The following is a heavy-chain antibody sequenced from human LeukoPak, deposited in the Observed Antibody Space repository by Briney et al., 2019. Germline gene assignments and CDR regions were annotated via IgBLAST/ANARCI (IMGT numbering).Heavy chain of an antibody. CDR3: AKDLLRYCSSTSCYGEDY. CDR2: ISYDGSNK. V-gene: IGHV3-30*18. D-gene: IGHD2-2*01. CDR1: GFTFSSYG. J-gene: IGHJ4*02. Sequence: PGGSLRLSCAASGFTFSSYGMHWVRQAPGKGLEWVAVISYDGSNKYYADSVKGRFTVSRDNSKNTLYLQMNSLRAEDTAVYYCAKDLLRYCSSTSCYGEDYWGQGTLVTVSS.